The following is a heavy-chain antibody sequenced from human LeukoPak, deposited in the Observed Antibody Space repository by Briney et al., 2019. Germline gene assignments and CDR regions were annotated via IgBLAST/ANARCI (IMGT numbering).Heavy chain of an antibody. CDR3: ARDVSSGYYSFDY. CDR2: IYSGGST. D-gene: IGHD3-22*01. J-gene: IGHJ4*02. Sequence: ETPSLTCTVSGGSISSYYWSWVRQAPGKGLEWVSVIYSGGSTYYADSVKGRFTISRDNSKNTLYLQMNSLRAEDTAVYYCARDVSSGYYSFDYWGQGTLVTVSS. CDR1: GGSISSYY. V-gene: IGHV3-66*01.